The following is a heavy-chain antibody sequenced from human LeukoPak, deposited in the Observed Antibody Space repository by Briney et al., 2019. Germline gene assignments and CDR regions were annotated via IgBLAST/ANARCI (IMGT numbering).Heavy chain of an antibody. Sequence: GGSLRLSCAASGFTFSSYSMNLVRQAPGKGLEWVSSISSSSSYIYYADSVKGRFTISRDNAKNSLYLQMNSLRAEDTAVYYCARGMVAAYHDAFDIWGQGTMVTVSS. CDR1: GFTFSSYS. D-gene: IGHD2-15*01. J-gene: IGHJ3*02. CDR2: ISSSSSYI. V-gene: IGHV3-21*01. CDR3: ARGMVAAYHDAFDI.